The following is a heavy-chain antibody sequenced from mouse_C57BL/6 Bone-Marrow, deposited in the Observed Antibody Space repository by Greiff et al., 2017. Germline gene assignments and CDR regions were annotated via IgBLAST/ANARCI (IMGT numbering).Heavy chain of an antibody. D-gene: IGHD2-1*01. CDR1: GYTFTTYP. CDR3: ARGGNYGGYYFDY. CDR2: FHPYNDDT. Sequence: QVQLQQSGAELVKPGASVKMSCKASGYTFTTYPIEWMKQNHGQSLEWIGNFHPYNDDTKYNEKFKGKATLTVEKSSSTVYVELSRLTSDDSAVYDGARGGNYGGYYFDYWGQGTTLTVSS. J-gene: IGHJ2*01. V-gene: IGHV1-47*01.